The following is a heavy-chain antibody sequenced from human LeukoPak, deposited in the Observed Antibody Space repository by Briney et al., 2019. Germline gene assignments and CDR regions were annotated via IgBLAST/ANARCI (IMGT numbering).Heavy chain of an antibody. Sequence: GGSLRLSCAASGFTFSSYWMSWVRQAPGKGLEWVANIKQDGSEKYYVDSVKGRFTISRDNAKNSLYLQMNSLRAEDTAVYYCARDVPPKQHGLDYWGQGTLATVSS. CDR3: ARDVPPKQHGLDY. D-gene: IGHD6-13*01. CDR1: GFTFSSYW. CDR2: IKQDGSEK. J-gene: IGHJ4*02. V-gene: IGHV3-7*03.